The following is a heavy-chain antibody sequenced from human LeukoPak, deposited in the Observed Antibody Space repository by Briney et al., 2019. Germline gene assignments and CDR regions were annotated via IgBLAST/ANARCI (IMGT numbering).Heavy chain of an antibody. CDR3: ARDYCSGGSCYPESYYYYMDV. D-gene: IGHD2-15*01. CDR1: GGSFSGYY. V-gene: IGHV4-34*01. Sequence: PSETLSLTCAVYGGSFSGYYWSWIRQPPGKGLEWIGEINHSGSTNYNPSLKSRVTISVDTSKNQFSLKLSSVTAADTAVYYCARDYCSGGSCYPESYYYYMDVWGKGTTVTVSS. CDR2: INHSGST. J-gene: IGHJ6*03.